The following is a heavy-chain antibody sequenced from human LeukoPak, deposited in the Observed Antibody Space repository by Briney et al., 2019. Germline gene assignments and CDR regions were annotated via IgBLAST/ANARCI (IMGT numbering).Heavy chain of an antibody. V-gene: IGHV4-4*02. CDR3: ARNYFGSGTYPFDY. Sequence: PGGSLRLSCAASGFTFSVYSMNWVRQPPGKGLEWIGEIYHSGSTNYNPSLKSRVTISVDKSKNQFSLKLSSVTAADTAVYYCARNYFGSGTYPFDYWGQGTLVTVSS. CDR2: IYHSGST. CDR1: GFTFSVYS. J-gene: IGHJ4*02. D-gene: IGHD3-10*01.